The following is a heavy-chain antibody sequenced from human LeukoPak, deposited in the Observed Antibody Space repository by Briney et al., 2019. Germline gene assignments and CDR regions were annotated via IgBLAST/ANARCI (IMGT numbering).Heavy chain of an antibody. CDR1: GGSISSYY. CDR2: IYYSGST. V-gene: IGHV4-59*08. J-gene: IGHJ4*02. D-gene: IGHD1-1*01. Sequence: PSETLSLTCTVSGGSISSYYWSWIRQPPGKGLEWIGYIYYSGSTNYNPSLKSRVTISVDTSKNQFSLKLSSVTAADTAVYYCARQGTTGGAFFDYWGQGTLVTVSS. CDR3: ARQGTTGGAFFDY.